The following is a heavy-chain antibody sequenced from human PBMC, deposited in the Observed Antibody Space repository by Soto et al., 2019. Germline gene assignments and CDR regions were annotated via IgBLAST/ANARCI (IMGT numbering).Heavy chain of an antibody. CDR3: ASRHSIAVARLPPGYYYYGMDV. Sequence: SLRLSCAASGFTFSSYAMSWVRQAPGKGLEWVSAISGSGGSTYYADSVKGRFTISRDNSKNTLYLQMNSLRAEDTAVYYCASRHSIAVARLPPGYYYYGMDVWGQGTTVTVSS. V-gene: IGHV3-23*01. D-gene: IGHD6-19*01. CDR2: ISGSGGST. CDR1: GFTFSSYA. J-gene: IGHJ6*02.